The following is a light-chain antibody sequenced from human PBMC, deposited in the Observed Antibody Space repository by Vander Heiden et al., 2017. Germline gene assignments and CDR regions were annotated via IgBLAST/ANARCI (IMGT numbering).Light chain of an antibody. CDR2: GNS. CDR3: QSYDSSGV. J-gene: IGLJ2*01. Sequence: QSVLTQPPSVSGAPGQRVTISCTGSSSNTGAGYDVHGYQQLPGTAPKRLSYGNSNKPSGVPDRCSGSKSGTSASLAITGLQAEDEADYYCQSYDSSGVFGGGTKLTVL. V-gene: IGLV1-40*01. CDR1: SSNTGAGYD.